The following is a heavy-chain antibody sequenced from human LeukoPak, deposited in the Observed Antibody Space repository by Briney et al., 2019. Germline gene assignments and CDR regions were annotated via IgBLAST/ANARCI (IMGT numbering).Heavy chain of an antibody. CDR3: ARDLESNYDFWSGYEPSGFDI. CDR1: GFTFSSYW. D-gene: IGHD3-3*01. CDR2: IKQDGSEK. J-gene: IGHJ3*02. V-gene: IGHV3-7*01. Sequence: GGSLRLSCAASGFTFSSYWMSWVRQAPGKGLEWVANIKQDGSEKYYVDSVKGRFTISRDNAKNSLYLQMNSLRAEDTAVYYCARDLESNYDFWSGYEPSGFDIWGQGTMVTVSS.